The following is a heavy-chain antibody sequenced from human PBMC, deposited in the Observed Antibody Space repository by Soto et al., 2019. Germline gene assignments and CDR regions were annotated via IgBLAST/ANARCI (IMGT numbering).Heavy chain of an antibody. J-gene: IGHJ4*02. D-gene: IGHD2-21*01. CDR1: GYTFTSYD. CDR3: GGGVGWGCDFDY. CDR2: MNPNSGNT. V-gene: IGHV1-8*01. Sequence: ASVKVSCKASGYTFTSYDINWVRQATGQGLEWMGWMNPNSGNTGYAQKFQGRVTMTRNTSISTAYMELSSLRSEDTAVYYCGGGVGWGCDFDYWGQGTLVTVSS.